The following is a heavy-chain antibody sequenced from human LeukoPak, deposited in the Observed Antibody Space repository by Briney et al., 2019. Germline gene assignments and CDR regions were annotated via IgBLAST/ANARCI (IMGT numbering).Heavy chain of an antibody. Sequence: PGGSLRLSCAASGSTFSTSWMAWIRQAPGKGLDWLGNINPDGSTINYVDSVKGRFTVSGDNAKNSLYLQMNSLRAEDTAVYYCARAEGSDYYYYYMDVWGKGTTVTVSS. CDR2: INPDGSTI. J-gene: IGHJ6*03. CDR1: GSTFSTSW. CDR3: ARAEGSDYYYYYMDV. V-gene: IGHV3-7*01.